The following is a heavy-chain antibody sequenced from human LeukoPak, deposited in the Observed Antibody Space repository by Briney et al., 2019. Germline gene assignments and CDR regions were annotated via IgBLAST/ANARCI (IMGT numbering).Heavy chain of an antibody. CDR1: GYTFTGYY. D-gene: IGHD2-15*01. CDR3: ARDSVYCSGGSCYGMDV. V-gene: IGHV1-2*04. CDR2: INPNSGGT. J-gene: IGHJ6*02. Sequence: ASVKVSCKASGYTFTGYYMHWVRQAPGQGLEWMGWINPNSGGTNYAQKFQGWVTMTRDTSISTAYMELSRLRSDDTAVHYCARDSVYCSGGSCYGMDVWGQGTTVTVSS.